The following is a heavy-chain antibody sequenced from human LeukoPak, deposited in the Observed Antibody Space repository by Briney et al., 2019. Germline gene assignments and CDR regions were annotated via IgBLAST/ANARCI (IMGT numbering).Heavy chain of an antibody. CDR1: GYTFTGYG. CDR3: ARDSTWAASVRGGQNWFDP. Sequence: GASVKVSCKASGYTFTGYGISWVRQAPGQGLEWMGWISVYNGNTKYAQKFQGRVTMTTDTSTSTAYMELRSLRSDDTAVYYCARDSTWAASVRGGQNWFDPWGQGTLVTVSS. V-gene: IGHV1-18*01. J-gene: IGHJ5*02. D-gene: IGHD3-10*01. CDR2: ISVYNGNT.